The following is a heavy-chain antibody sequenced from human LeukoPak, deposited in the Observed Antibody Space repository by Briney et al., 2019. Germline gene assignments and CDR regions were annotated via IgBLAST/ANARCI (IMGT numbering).Heavy chain of an antibody. V-gene: IGHV1-2*02. CDR2: INPHSGAT. D-gene: IGHD4-17*01. CDR1: GYTFTSYY. CDR3: ARVLRQMSDYFDY. J-gene: IGHJ4*02. Sequence: GSVKVSCEASGYTFTSYYMNWARQAPGQGLEWMGWINPHSGATNYAQKFQGRVSMTRDTSISTAYLELSSLTSDDTAVFYCARVLRQMSDYFDYWGEGTLVTLSS.